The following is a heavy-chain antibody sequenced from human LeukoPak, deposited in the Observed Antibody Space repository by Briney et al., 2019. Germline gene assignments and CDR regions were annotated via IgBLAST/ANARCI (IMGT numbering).Heavy chain of an antibody. CDR2: IYYSGTT. V-gene: IGHV4-59*01. CDR3: AREDPQTTVPEGMDV. D-gene: IGHD4-17*01. CDR1: GGSISHYY. J-gene: IGHJ6*02. Sequence: SETLSLTCTLTGGSISHYYWSWIRQSPGKGREWIGYIYYSGTTNYKPSLKSRVTISVDTSKNQFSLQLRSVTAADTAVYYCAREDPQTTVPEGMDVWGQGTTVTVSS.